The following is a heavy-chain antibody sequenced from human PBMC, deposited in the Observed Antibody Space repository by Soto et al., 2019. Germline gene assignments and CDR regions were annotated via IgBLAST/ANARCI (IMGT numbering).Heavy chain of an antibody. V-gene: IGHV1-18*01. D-gene: IGHD3-3*01. J-gene: IGHJ4*02. CDR1: GYTFTSYG. CDR3: VREWPTLRFLDY. CDR2: ISVYNGNT. Sequence: ASVKVSCKASGYTFTSYGISWVRQAPGQGLEWMGWISVYNGNTNYAQKLQGRVTMTTDTSTSTAYMELKSLRSDDTAVYYCVREWPTLRFLDYWGQGTLVTVSS.